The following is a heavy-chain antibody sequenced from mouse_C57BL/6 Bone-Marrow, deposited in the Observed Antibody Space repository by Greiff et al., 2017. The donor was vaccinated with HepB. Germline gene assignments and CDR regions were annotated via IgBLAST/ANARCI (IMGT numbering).Heavy chain of an antibody. J-gene: IGHJ3*01. Sequence: QVQLQQSGAELVRPGASVTLSCKASGYTFTDYEMHWVKQTPVHGLEWIGAIDPETGGTAYNQKFKGKAILTADKSSSTAYMELRSLTSEDSAVYDCTGQLSLGFAYWGQGTLVTVSS. CDR2: IDPETGGT. CDR1: GYTFTDYE. V-gene: IGHV1-15*01. CDR3: TGQLSLGFAY. D-gene: IGHD3-2*02.